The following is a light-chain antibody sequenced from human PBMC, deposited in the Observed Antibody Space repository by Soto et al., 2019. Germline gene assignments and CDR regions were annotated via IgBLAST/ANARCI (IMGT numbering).Light chain of an antibody. CDR2: AAS. CDR1: QDISSY. J-gene: IGKJ2*01. Sequence: AIRMTQSPSSLSASTGDRVTITCRASQDISSYLAWYQQKPGKAPKLLIYAASTLQSGVPSRFSGSGSGTDFTLTISCLQSEDFATYYCQQYYSYPQHTFGQGTKLEIK. CDR3: QQYYSYPQHT. V-gene: IGKV1-8*01.